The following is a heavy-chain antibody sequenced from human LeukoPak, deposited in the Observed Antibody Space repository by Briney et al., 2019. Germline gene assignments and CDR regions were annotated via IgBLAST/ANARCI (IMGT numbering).Heavy chain of an antibody. CDR3: ARVLYYGPGNYFDF. Sequence: SSETLSLTCAVSGGSISSSNWWSWVRQPPGKGLEWIGEIYHSGSTNYNPSLKSRVIMSVDKSKNQFSLKLNSVTAADTAVYYCARVLYYGPGNYFDFWGQGTLATVSS. CDR1: GGSISSSNW. J-gene: IGHJ4*02. D-gene: IGHD3-10*01. V-gene: IGHV4-4*02. CDR2: IYHSGST.